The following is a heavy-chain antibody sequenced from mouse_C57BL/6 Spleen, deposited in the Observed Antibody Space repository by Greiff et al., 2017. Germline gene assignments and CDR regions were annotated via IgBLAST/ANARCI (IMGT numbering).Heavy chain of an antibody. CDR2: ISSGGSYT. J-gene: IGHJ2*01. V-gene: IGHV5-6*01. CDR3: ARLTERFDY. CDR1: GFTFSSYG. Sequence: EVKLMESGGDLVKPGGSLKLSCAASGFTFSSYGMSWVRQTPDKRLEWVATISSGGSYTYYPDSVKGRFTISRDNAKNTLYLQMSSLKSEDTAMYYCARLTERFDYWGQGTTLTVSS.